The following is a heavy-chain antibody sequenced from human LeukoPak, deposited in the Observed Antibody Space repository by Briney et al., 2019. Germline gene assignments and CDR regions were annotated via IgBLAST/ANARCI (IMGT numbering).Heavy chain of an antibody. J-gene: IGHJ5*02. CDR1: SYTFTRYG. D-gene: IGHD6-13*01. CDR3: ARGALTAAAGTKLFWFDP. CDR2: ISAYNGNT. Sequence: ASVKVSCKASSYTFTRYGISWVRQAPGQGLEWMGWISAYNGNTNYEQKLQGRVTMTTDTSTSTAYMELRSLRSDDTAVYYCARGALTAAAGTKLFWFDPWGQGTLVTVSS. V-gene: IGHV1-18*01.